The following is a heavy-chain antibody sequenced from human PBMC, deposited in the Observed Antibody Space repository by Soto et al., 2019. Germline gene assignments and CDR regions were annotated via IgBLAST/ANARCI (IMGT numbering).Heavy chain of an antibody. CDR1: GFTFSSYF. J-gene: IGHJ6*03. CDR2: ISRSSGST. Sequence: GGSLRLSCAASGFTFSSYFMTWVRQAPGKGLEWVSSISRSSGSTYYADSVRGRFTISRDNSKNTLYLQMNSLRAEDTAVYYCARGSFCYYMDVWGKGTTVTVSS. V-gene: IGHV3-23*01. CDR3: ARGSFCYYMDV.